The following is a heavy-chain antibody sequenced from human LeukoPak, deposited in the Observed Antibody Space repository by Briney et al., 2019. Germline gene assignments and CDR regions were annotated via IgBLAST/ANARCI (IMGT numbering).Heavy chain of an antibody. CDR3: APDIVAILDY. D-gene: IGHD5-12*01. CDR1: GFTFSSYW. V-gene: IGHV3-7*01. CDR2: IKQDGSEK. J-gene: IGHJ4*02. Sequence: PGGSPRLSSAASGFTFSSYWMSWVRQAPGKGLEWVANIKQDGSEKYYVDSVKGRFTISRDNAKNSLYLQMNSLRAEDTAVYYCAPDIVAILDYCGQGTLVTVSS.